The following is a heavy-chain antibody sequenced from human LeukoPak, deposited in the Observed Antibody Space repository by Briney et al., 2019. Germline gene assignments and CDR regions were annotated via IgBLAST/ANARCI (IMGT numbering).Heavy chain of an antibody. Sequence: GGSLRLSCAASGFTFDDYAMHWVRQAPGKGLEWVSLISGDGGSTYYADSVKGRFTISRDNSKNSLYLQMNGLRTEDTAVYYCVRDLDTVTTAFFVYWGQGTLVTVSS. V-gene: IGHV3-43*02. CDR3: VRDLDTVTTAFFVY. CDR1: GFTFDDYA. CDR2: ISGDGGST. D-gene: IGHD4-11*01. J-gene: IGHJ4*02.